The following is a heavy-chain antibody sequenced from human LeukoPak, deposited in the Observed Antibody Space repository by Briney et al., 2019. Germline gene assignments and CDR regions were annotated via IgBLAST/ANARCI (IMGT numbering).Heavy chain of an antibody. CDR2: INHSGST. CDR1: GGSFSGYY. V-gene: IGHV4-34*01. D-gene: IGHD3-9*01. CDR3: ARGKLVRYFEWLPDPLDY. J-gene: IGHJ4*02. Sequence: SETLSLTCAVYGGSFSGYYWSWIRQPPGKGLEWIGEINHSGSTNYNPSLKSRVTISVDTSKNQFSLKLSSVTAADTAVYYCARGKLVRYFEWLPDPLDYWGQGTLVTVSS.